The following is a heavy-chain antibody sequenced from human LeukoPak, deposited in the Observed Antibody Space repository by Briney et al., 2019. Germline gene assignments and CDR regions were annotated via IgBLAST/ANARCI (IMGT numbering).Heavy chain of an antibody. CDR2: ISAYNGNT. CDR3: ARVYAIYCGGDCPGAFDI. D-gene: IGHD2-21*02. Sequence: ASVKVSCKASGYTFTSYGISWVQQAPGQGLEWMGWISAYNGNTNYAQKLQGRVTMTTDTSTSTAYMELRSLRSDDTAVYYCARVYAIYCGGDCPGAFDIWGQGTMVTVSS. V-gene: IGHV1-18*01. CDR1: GYTFTSYG. J-gene: IGHJ3*02.